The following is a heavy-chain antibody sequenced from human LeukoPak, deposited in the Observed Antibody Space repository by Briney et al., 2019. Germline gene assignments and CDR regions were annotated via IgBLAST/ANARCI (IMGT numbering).Heavy chain of an antibody. CDR1: GFTFDDYA. D-gene: IGHD3-10*01. CDR2: ISWNSGGI. CDR3: AKDKGVYGSGSSPFDY. V-gene: IGHV3-9*01. J-gene: IGHJ4*02. Sequence: GGSLRLSCAASGFTFDDYAMHWVRQAPGKGLEWVSGISWNSGGIGYADSVKGRFTISRDNAKNSLYLQMNSLRAEDTALYYCAKDKGVYGSGSSPFDYWGQGTLVTVSS.